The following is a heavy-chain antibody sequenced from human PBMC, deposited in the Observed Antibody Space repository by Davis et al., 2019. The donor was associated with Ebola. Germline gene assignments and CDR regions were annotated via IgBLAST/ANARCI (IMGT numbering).Heavy chain of an antibody. J-gene: IGHJ4*02. V-gene: IGHV1-69*13. CDR3: ASWGSSSSAY. D-gene: IGHD6-6*01. CDR2: IIPIFGTA. Sequence: AASVKVSCKASGGTFSSYAISWVRQAPGQGLEWMGGIIPIFGTANYAQKFQGRVTITADESTSTAYMELSSLRSEDTAVYYCASWGSSSSAYWGQGTLVTVSS. CDR1: GGTFSSYA.